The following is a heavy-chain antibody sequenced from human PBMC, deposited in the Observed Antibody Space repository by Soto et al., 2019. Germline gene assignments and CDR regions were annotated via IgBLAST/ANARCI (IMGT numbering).Heavy chain of an antibody. CDR2: IIPIFGTT. CDR3: ARASDITWYNWFDP. Sequence: QVQLGQSGAEVKKPGSSVKISCQTSGGNFRRNGISWVRQAPGQGLEWMGGIIPIFGTTNNAHKFRGRVTVTADESTGTVYMVMNSLRAEDTSVYYCARASDITWYNWFDPWGQGTLVTVSS. CDR1: GGNFRRNG. V-gene: IGHV1-69*01. J-gene: IGHJ5*02. D-gene: IGHD2-8*02.